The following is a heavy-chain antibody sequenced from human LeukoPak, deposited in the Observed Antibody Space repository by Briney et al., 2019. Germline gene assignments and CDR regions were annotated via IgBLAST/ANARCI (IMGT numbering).Heavy chain of an antibody. J-gene: IGHJ3*02. CDR3: ARDKGGATDI. V-gene: IGHV4-59*01. CDR1: GGYIGSYY. Sequence: SETLSLTCTVSGGYIGSYYWSWIRQPPGKGLEWIGYIYYSGSTNYNSSLKSRVTISVDTSKNQFSLKLSSVTAADTAVYYCARDKGGATDIWGQGTMVTVSS. CDR2: IYYSGST. D-gene: IGHD4/OR15-4a*01.